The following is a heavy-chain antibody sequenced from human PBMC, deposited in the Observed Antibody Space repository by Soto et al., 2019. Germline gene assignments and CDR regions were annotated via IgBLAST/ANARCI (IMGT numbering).Heavy chain of an antibody. Sequence: ASVKVSCYASGYTFTSYGISWVRQAPGQGLEWMGWISAYNGNTNYAQKLQGRVTMTTDTSTSTAYMELRSLRSDDTDVYYCATEQGIGRPYGMDVWGYGTKVTVSS. CDR3: ATEQGIGRPYGMDV. J-gene: IGHJ6*04. CDR2: ISAYNGNT. V-gene: IGHV1-18*04. D-gene: IGHD2-15*01. CDR1: GYTFTSYG.